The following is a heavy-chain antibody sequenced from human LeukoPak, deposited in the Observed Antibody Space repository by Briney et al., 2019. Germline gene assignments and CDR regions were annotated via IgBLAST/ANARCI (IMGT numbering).Heavy chain of an antibody. CDR2: ISGSGGSP. V-gene: IGHV3-23*01. Sequence: WGSLRLSCAASGFTFSSYVMSWVRQAPGKGLEWISAISGSGGSPYYAGSVKGRFTIARDNSKNTLYLQMNGLRAEDTALYYCFFFQGEDGIRDGFDIWGQGTMVTVSS. J-gene: IGHJ3*02. D-gene: IGHD2-21*01. CDR1: GFTFSSYV. CDR3: FFFQGEDGIRDGFDI.